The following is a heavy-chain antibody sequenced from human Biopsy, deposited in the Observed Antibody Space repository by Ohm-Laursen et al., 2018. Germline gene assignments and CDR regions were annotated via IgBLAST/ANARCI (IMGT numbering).Heavy chain of an antibody. CDR3: ARDRPSVPNYVVF. J-gene: IGHJ4*02. CDR2: SSGYNGKT. D-gene: IGHD3-10*02. V-gene: IGHV1-18*04. CDR1: GYTFTSYA. Sequence: SVKVSCKASGYTFTSYAISWVRQAPGPGLEWMGWSSGYNGKTNYAPKFQGRLIMTTDTSTSTAYMDLSSLRSDDTAVYYCARDRPSVPNYVVFWGQGSLVTVSS.